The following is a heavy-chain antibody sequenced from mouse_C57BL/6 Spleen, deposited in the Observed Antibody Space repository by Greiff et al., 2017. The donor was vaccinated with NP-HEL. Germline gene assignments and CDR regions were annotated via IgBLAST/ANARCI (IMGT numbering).Heavy chain of an antibody. D-gene: IGHD2-5*01. CDR1: GYTFTDHT. CDR2: IYPRDGST. J-gene: IGHJ4*01. Sequence: VQLQQSDAELVKPGASVKISCKVSGYTFTDHTIHWMKQRPEQGLEWIGYIYPRDGSTKYNEKFKGKATLTADKSSSTAYMQLNSLTSEDSAVYFWARASLSNYGAMDYWGQGTSVTVSS. V-gene: IGHV1-78*01. CDR3: ARASLSNYGAMDY.